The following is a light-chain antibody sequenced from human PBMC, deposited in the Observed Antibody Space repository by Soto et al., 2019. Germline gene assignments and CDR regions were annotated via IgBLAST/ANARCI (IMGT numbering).Light chain of an antibody. Sequence: QSALTQPRSVSGSPGQSVTISCTGTSSDVGGYNYVSWYQQHPGKAPKLMIYDVSKRPSGVPDRFSGSKSGNTASLTISGLQAEDEADYYCVSYAGGTYVFGTGTKLTVL. CDR3: VSYAGGTYV. J-gene: IGLJ1*01. V-gene: IGLV2-11*01. CDR2: DVS. CDR1: SSDVGGYNY.